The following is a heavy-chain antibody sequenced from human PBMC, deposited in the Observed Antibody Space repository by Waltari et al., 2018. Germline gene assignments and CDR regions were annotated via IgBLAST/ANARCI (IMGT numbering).Heavy chain of an antibody. CDR2: IHTSGSA. CDR3: ARGGYSYGFDY. J-gene: IGHJ4*02. V-gene: IGHV4-61*02. D-gene: IGHD5-18*01. CDR1: GGSISSGSYY. Sequence: QVQLQESGPGLVKPSQTLSLTCTVSGGSISSGSYYWSWIRQPAGKGLEWIGRIHTSGSANSNPSLKSRVTISVDTSKNQFSLKRSSVTAADTAVYYCARGGYSYGFDYWGQGTLVTVSS.